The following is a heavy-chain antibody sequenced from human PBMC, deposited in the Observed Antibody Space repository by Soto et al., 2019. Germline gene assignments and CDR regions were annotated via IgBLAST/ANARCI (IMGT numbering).Heavy chain of an antibody. V-gene: IGHV3-30*18. CDR3: AKEVPTNPLDS. J-gene: IGHJ4*02. CDR2: ISYNASNK. CDR1: GFTFSSYG. Sequence: GGSLRLSCAASGFTFSSYGMYWVRQAPGKGLEWVAIISYNASNKSYADSVRGRFTISRDNSKSTLYLQMNSLRTEDTAVYYCAKEVPTNPLDSWGQGTLVTVSS. D-gene: IGHD5-12*01.